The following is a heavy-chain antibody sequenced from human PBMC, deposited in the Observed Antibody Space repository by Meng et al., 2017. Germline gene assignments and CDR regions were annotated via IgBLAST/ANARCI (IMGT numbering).Heavy chain of an antibody. CDR2: INHSGST. J-gene: IGHJ4*02. Sequence: QVRLQEWGAGLCKPWGPLSLTWAGYGGSFSGYYWSWIRQPPGKGLEWIGEINHSGSTNYNPSLKSRVTISVDTSKNQFSLKLSSVTAADTAVYFCARGVQCSTSCYIDYWGQGTLVTVSS. V-gene: IGHV4-34*02. CDR1: GGSFSGYY. D-gene: IGHD2-2*02. CDR3: ARGVQCSTSCYIDY.